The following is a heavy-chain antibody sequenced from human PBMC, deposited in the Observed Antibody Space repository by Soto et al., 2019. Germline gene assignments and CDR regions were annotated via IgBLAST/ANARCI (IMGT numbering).Heavy chain of an antibody. D-gene: IGHD1-1*01. J-gene: IGHJ4*02. CDR3: SRFGTGADY. CDR1: GFAFSRYG. Sequence: EVQLLESGGASVQPGGSVRLSCVVSGFAFSRYGMNWVRRAPGKGLEWVAHISGSGYSINYAESVKGRFTISRDNSKGTLYLQMNSLTVEDTALYYCSRFGTGADYWGQGTLVTVSS. CDR2: ISGSGYSI. V-gene: IGHV3-23*01.